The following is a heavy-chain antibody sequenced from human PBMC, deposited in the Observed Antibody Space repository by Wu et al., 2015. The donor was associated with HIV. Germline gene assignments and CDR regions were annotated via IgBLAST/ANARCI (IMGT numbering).Heavy chain of an antibody. V-gene: IGHV1-69*15. CDR2: IIPSFGTP. J-gene: IGHJ4*02. Sequence: VQLVQSGPDVKAPGTSMKVSCKTSGFAFINYYISWVQQAPGKGLKWMGMIIPSFGTPTYAQNFHDRVTLTADESTSTVYMELSGLRSEDTALYFCARGSRIGVAAQLDYWGQGTLVTVSS. CDR1: GFAFINYY. CDR3: ARGSRIGVAAQLDY. D-gene: IGHD6-19*01.